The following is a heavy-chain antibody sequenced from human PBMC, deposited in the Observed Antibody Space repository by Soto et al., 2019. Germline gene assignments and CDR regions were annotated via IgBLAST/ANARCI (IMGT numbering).Heavy chain of an antibody. CDR3: ALAQVNYDSSGHRTYYFDY. J-gene: IGHJ4*02. CDR2: IYPGDSDT. Sequence: SQPISGERCVGKECRYWRGWERQKKGKGLEWMGTIYPGDSDTRYSPSFQGQVTISADKSISTAYLQWSSLKASDTAMYYCALAQVNYDSSGHRTYYFDYWGQGTLVTVSS. CDR1: VGKECRYW. D-gene: IGHD3-22*01. V-gene: IGHV5-51*01.